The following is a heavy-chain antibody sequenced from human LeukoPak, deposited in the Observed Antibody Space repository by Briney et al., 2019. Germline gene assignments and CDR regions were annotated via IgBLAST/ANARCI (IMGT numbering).Heavy chain of an antibody. CDR3: ARALVRGSNYFDY. D-gene: IGHD3-10*01. CDR1: GGSISSSSYY. J-gene: IGHJ4*02. Sequence: PSETLSLTCTVSGGSISSSSYYWGWIRQPPGKGLEWIGSIYYSGSTYYNPSLKSRVTISVDTSKNQFSLKLSSVTAADTAVYYCARALVRGSNYFDYWGQGTLVTVSS. V-gene: IGHV4-39*07. CDR2: IYYSGST.